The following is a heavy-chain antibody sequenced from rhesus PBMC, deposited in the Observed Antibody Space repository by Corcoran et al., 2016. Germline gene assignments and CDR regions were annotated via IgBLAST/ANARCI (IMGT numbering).Heavy chain of an antibody. D-gene: IGHD1-32*01. V-gene: IGHV4-173*01. CDR3: ARDPWDDRLDY. CDR1: GGSISSNY. J-gene: IGHJ4*01. CDR2: FSGSGGST. Sequence: QLQLQESGPGLVKPSETLSLTCTVSGGSISSNYWSWVRQPPGKGLEWIGRFSGSGGSTDYNPSLKSRVIISRDTSKNQFSLNLNSVTAADTAIYFCARDPWDDRLDYWGQESWSPSPQ.